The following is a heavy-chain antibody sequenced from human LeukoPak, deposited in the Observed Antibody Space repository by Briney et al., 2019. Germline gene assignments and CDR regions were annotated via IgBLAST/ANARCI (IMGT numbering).Heavy chain of an antibody. CDR3: AKGVVPAASTYYYYYYGMDV. Sequence: GGSLRLSCAASGFTFSSYAMSWVRQAPGKGLEWVSAISGSGGSTYYADSVKGRFTISRDNSKNTLYLQMNSLRAEDTAVYYCAKGVVPAASTYYYYYYGMDVWGKGTTVTVFS. CDR2: ISGSGGST. CDR1: GFTFSSYA. V-gene: IGHV3-23*01. J-gene: IGHJ6*04. D-gene: IGHD2-2*01.